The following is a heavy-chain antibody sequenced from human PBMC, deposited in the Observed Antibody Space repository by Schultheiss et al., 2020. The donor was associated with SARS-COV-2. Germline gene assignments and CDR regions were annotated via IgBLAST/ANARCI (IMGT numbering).Heavy chain of an antibody. CDR2: ISSSSSYI. J-gene: IGHJ6*02. CDR3: ARDGYYDSSGLYGMDV. V-gene: IGHV3-21*01. Sequence: GGSLRLSCAASGFTFSSYSMNWVRQAPGKGLEWVSSISSSSSYIYYADSVKGRFTISRDNAKNSLYLQMNSLRAEDTAVYYCARDGYYDSSGLYGMDVWGQGTTVTVSS. D-gene: IGHD3-22*01. CDR1: GFTFSSYS.